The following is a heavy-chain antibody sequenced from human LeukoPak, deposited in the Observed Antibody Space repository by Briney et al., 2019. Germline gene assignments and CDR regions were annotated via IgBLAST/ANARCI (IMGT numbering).Heavy chain of an antibody. Sequence: GGSLRLSCAASGFTFNNYGMHWVRQAPGKGLEWVALITFDGYSQGYTDSVKGRFNISRDNSRNTLYLQMTRLRPRDTADYYCARDLGSALDDWGQGTLVTVSS. CDR3: ARDLGSALDD. CDR1: GFTFNNYG. V-gene: IGHV3-30*03. CDR2: ITFDGYSQ. J-gene: IGHJ4*02. D-gene: IGHD6-19*01.